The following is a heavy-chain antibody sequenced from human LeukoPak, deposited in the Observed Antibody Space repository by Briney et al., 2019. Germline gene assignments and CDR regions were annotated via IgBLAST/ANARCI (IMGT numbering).Heavy chain of an antibody. CDR3: ARGLIAAGYYYYGMDV. V-gene: IGHV3-74*01. CDR1: GFTFSSYW. J-gene: IGHJ6*02. Sequence: GGSLRLSCAASGFTFSSYWMHWVRQAPGKGLVWVSRINSDGSSTSYADSVKGRFTISRDNAKNTLYLQMNSLRAEDTAMYYCARGLIAAGYYYYGMDVWGQGTTVTVSS. D-gene: IGHD6-25*01. CDR2: INSDGSST.